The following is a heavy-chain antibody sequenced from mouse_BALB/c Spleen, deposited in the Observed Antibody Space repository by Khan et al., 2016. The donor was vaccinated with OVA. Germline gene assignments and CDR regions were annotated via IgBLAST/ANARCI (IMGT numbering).Heavy chain of an antibody. CDR1: GYSFTSYY. D-gene: IGHD2-2*01. CDR2: INPSNGGT. V-gene: IGHV1S81*02. CDR3: TRSEYGSFAY. Sequence: QVQLQQSGAELVKPGASVRLSCTASGYSFTSYYLYWVKQRPGQGLEWIGDINPSNGGTNFNEKFKNKATLTVDKSSSTAYIQLNSLTSEDSAVYYCTRSEYGSFAYWGQGTLVTVSA. J-gene: IGHJ3*01.